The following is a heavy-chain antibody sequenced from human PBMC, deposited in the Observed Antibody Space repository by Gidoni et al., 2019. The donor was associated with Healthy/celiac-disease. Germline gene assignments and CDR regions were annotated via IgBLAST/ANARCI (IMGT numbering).Heavy chain of an antibody. D-gene: IGHD6-13*01. Sequence: EVQLLESGGGLVQPGGSLRLSCAASGFTFSGYAMSWVRQAPGNGLGWVSAISSSGGSTYYADSVKGQFTISRDNAKNTLYLQMNSLRAEDTDVYYCAKLEYSSSWYSGTRDPWGQGTLVTVSS. CDR3: AKLEYSSSWYSGTRDP. CDR1: GFTFSGYA. CDR2: ISSSGGST. V-gene: IGHV3-23*01. J-gene: IGHJ5*02.